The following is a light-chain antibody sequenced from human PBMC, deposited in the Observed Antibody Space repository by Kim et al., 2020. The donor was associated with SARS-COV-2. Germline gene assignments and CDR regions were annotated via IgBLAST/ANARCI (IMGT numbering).Light chain of an antibody. Sequence: SVGDRVTSTWRASQGISKYLDWFQHKPGKAPKSMIYAAFSLQSGVPSQFSGSGSGTDFTLTISSLQPEDCATHLCQEYNSYPFTFVQRTRLESK. CDR1: QGISKY. CDR3: QEYNSYPFT. V-gene: IGKV1-16*02. CDR2: AAF. J-gene: IGKJ5*01.